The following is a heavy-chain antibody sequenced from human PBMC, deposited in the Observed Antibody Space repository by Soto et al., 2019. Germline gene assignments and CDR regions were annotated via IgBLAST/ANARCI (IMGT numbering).Heavy chain of an antibody. CDR2: TYYRSKWYS. V-gene: IGHV6-1*01. J-gene: IGHJ4*02. CDR3: ASGATYSTSSSGFDS. Sequence: QVQLQQSGPGLVKPSQTLSLTCAISGDTVSNNSAAWNWVRQSLSRGLEWLGRTYYRSKWYSDYAVSVRGRITIEPDTSRNQFSLHLDSVTPEDTAVYYCASGATYSTSSSGFDSWGQGTLVSVSS. D-gene: IGHD6-6*01. CDR1: GDTVSNNSAA.